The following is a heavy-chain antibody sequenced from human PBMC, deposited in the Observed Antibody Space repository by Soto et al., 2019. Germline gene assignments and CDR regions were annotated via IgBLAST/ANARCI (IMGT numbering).Heavy chain of an antibody. CDR3: AKNGQPPYYYYGLDV. Sequence: KVSCKASGYTFTRYGISWVRQAPGQGLEWMGWISGYNGDTNYAQKFQGRVSMTIDTSTTTAYMELRSLTSDDTAVYYCAKNGQPPYYYYGLDVWGQGTKVTVSS. D-gene: IGHD2-8*01. CDR1: GYTFTRYG. CDR2: ISGYNGDT. V-gene: IGHV1-18*01. J-gene: IGHJ6*02.